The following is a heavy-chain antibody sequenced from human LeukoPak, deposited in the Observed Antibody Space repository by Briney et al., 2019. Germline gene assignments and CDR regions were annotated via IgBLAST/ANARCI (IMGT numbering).Heavy chain of an antibody. Sequence: ASVKVSCKASGYTFTSYDINWVRQATGQGLEWMGWMNPNSGNTGYAQKFQGRVTITRNTSISTAYMELSSLRSEDTAVYYCARGRGIAVAGTPGNSGWFDPWGQGTLVTVSS. J-gene: IGHJ5*02. D-gene: IGHD6-19*01. CDR2: MNPNSGNT. CDR3: ARGRGIAVAGTPGNSGWFDP. V-gene: IGHV1-8*03. CDR1: GYTFTSYD.